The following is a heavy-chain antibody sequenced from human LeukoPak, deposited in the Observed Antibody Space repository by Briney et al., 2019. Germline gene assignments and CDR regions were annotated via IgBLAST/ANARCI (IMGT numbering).Heavy chain of an antibody. V-gene: IGHV4-59*01. CDR2: IYYSGST. CDR1: GGSISSYY. CDR3: ASLAAAGTRMKYNWFDP. J-gene: IGHJ5*02. Sequence: PSETLSLTCTVSGGSISSYYWSWIRQPPGKGLEWIGYIYYSGSTNYNPSLKSRVTISVDTSKNQFSLKLSSVTAADTAVYYCASLAAAGTRMKYNWFDPWGQGTLVTVSS. D-gene: IGHD6-13*01.